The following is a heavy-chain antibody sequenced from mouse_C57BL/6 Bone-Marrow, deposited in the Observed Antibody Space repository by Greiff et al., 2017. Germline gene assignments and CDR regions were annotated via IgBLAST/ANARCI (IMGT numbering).Heavy chain of an antibody. D-gene: IGHD2-5*01. CDR3: ARNSNYLYSYAIDY. J-gene: IGHJ4*01. CDR2: IDPNSGGT. V-gene: IGHV1-72*01. CDR1: GYTFTSYW. Sequence: QVQLQQSGAELVKPGASVKMSCKASGYTFTSYWMHWVKQRPGRGLEWIGRIDPNSGGTKYNETFKSKATLTVDKPSITAYMQLSSLTSEDSAVYYCARNSNYLYSYAIDYWGQGTFVTVSS.